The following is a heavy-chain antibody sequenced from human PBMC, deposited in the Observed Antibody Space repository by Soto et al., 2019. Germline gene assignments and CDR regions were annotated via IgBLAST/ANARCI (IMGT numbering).Heavy chain of an antibody. Sequence: QVQLVQSGAEVKKTGASVKVSCKVSGYTLTELSMHWVRQARGKGLEWMGGFDPEDGETIYAQKFKGRVTMTEDTSTDTAYMELSSLRSEDTAVYYCATDLGYTNIALAVTAYYYCMDVWGQGTTVTVSS. V-gene: IGHV1-24*01. CDR2: FDPEDGET. CDR1: GYTLTELS. CDR3: ATDLGYTNIALAVTAYYYCMDV. D-gene: IGHD6-19*01. J-gene: IGHJ6*02.